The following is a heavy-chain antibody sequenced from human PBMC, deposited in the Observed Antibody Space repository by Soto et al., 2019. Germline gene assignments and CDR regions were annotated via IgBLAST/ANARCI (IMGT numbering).Heavy chain of an antibody. CDR3: AKDQDGITIFGVVIIRPNFDY. J-gene: IGHJ4*02. CDR1: GFSFSIYS. Sequence: GGSLRLSCEASGFSFSIYSMNWVRQAPGKGLEWVSAISGSGGSTYYADSVKGRFTISRDNSKNTLYLQMNSLRAEDTAVYYCAKDQDGITIFGVVIIRPNFDYWGQGTLVTVSS. CDR2: ISGSGGST. D-gene: IGHD3-3*01. V-gene: IGHV3-23*01.